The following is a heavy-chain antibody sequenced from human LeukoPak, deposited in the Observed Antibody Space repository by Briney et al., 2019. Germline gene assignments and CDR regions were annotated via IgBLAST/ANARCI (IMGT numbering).Heavy chain of an antibody. J-gene: IGHJ5*02. Sequence: ASVRVSCKASGYTFTSYDINWVRQATGQGLEWMGWMNPNSGNTGYAQKFQGRVTITRNTSISTAYMELSSLRSEDTAVYYCARGTPYGDYNRREFDPWGQGTLVTVSS. CDR3: ARGTPYGDYNRREFDP. V-gene: IGHV1-8*03. D-gene: IGHD4-17*01. CDR2: MNPNSGNT. CDR1: GYTFTSYD.